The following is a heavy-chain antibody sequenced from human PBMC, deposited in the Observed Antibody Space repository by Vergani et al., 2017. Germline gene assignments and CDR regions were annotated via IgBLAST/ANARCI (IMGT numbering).Heavy chain of an antibody. CDR2: INAGNGNK. V-gene: IGHV1-3*01. D-gene: IGHD6-19*01. CDR1: GYTFTTYA. Sequence: QVQLVQSGAEVKKPGASVKVSCKASGYTFTTYAMHWVRQAPGQRLEWMGWINAGNGNKKYSQKFQDRVTITRETSASTAYMELSSLRSVGTAVFYCARDTSSAWAFDYWGQGTLVTVSS. J-gene: IGHJ4*02. CDR3: ARDTSSAWAFDY.